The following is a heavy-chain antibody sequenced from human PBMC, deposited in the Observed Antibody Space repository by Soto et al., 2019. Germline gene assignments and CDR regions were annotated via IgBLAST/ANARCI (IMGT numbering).Heavy chain of an antibody. D-gene: IGHD2-8*01. Sequence: GGSLRLSCEASGFTFDDYSMHWVRQPPGKGLEWVSVISWDGGTTYYADSVRGRFTISRDNSKNSLYVQMNNLRIEDTAVYYCAKPILSNMLYGGFDYWGLGTLVTVSS. CDR3: AKPILSNMLYGGFDY. J-gene: IGHJ4*02. V-gene: IGHV3-43*01. CDR1: GFTFDDYS. CDR2: ISWDGGTT.